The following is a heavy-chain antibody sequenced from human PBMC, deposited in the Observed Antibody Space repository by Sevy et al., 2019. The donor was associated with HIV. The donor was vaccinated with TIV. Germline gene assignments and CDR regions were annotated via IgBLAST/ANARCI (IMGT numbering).Heavy chain of an antibody. V-gene: IGHV1-18*04. D-gene: IGHD3-10*02. CDR2: ISAYNGNT. Sequence: ASVKVSCKASDYTFTSYGISWVRQAPGQGLEWMGWISAYNGNTNYAQKLQCRVTMTTDTSTNTAYMELRSLISDDTAVYYCARDMFGANPALQDAFDIWGQGTMVTVSS. CDR3: ARDMFGANPALQDAFDI. J-gene: IGHJ3*02. CDR1: DYTFTSYG.